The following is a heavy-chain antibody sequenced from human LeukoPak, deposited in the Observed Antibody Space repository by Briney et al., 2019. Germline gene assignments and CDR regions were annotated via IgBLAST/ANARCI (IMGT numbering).Heavy chain of an antibody. V-gene: IGHV4-39*01. CDR3: AKQRDYYDSSALGGYFDY. CDR2: IYYSGST. J-gene: IGHJ4*02. CDR1: GGSIRSSSYY. D-gene: IGHD3-22*01. Sequence: SETLSLTCTVSGGSIRSSSYYWGWIRQPPGKGLEWIGRIYYSGSTYYNPSLKSRVTISVDTSKNQFSLKLSSVTAADTAVYYCAKQRDYYDSSALGGYFDYWGQGTLVTVSS.